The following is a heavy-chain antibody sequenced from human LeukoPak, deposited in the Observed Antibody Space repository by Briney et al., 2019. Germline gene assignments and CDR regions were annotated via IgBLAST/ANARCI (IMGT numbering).Heavy chain of an antibody. CDR2: MNPNSGNT. V-gene: IGHV1-8*02. CDR1: GYTFTSYG. Sequence: GASVKVSCKASGYTFTSYGISWVRQAPGQGLEWMGWMNPNSGNTGYAQKFQGRVTMTRNTSISTAYMELSSLRSEDTAVYYCARGDIVVVRYWGQGTLVTVSS. D-gene: IGHD2-2*01. CDR3: ARGDIVVVRY. J-gene: IGHJ4*02.